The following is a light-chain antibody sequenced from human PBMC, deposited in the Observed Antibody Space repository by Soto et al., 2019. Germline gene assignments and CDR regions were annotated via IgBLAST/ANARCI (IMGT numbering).Light chain of an antibody. V-gene: IGKV3-20*01. CDR1: QSVSSSY. J-gene: IGKJ1*01. Sequence: EIVLTQSPGTLSLSPGERATLSCRASQSVSSSYLAWYQQKPGQAPRLLIYGASSRATCIPDRFSGSGSGPDFTLTISRLAPEDFAVYYCQQYGSSPWTFGQGTKVAI. CDR3: QQYGSSPWT. CDR2: GAS.